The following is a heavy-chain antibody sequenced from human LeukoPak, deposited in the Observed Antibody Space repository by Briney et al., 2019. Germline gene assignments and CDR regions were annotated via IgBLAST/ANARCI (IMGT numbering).Heavy chain of an antibody. Sequence: PGESLKISCKGSGYSFSNYLIGWVRQMPGKGLEWLGTIYPGDSNTRYSPSFQGQVTISADKSTSSAYLLWSSLKASDTAMYSCASRRGVGEIDAFDSWGQGTMVTVSS. V-gene: IGHV5-51*01. J-gene: IGHJ3*02. CDR1: GYSFSNYL. CDR3: ASRRGVGEIDAFDS. D-gene: IGHD4-17*01. CDR2: IYPGDSNT.